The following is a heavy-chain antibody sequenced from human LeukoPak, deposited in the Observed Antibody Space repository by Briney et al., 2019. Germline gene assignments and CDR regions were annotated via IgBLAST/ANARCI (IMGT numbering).Heavy chain of an antibody. D-gene: IGHD3-10*01. CDR1: GFTFSNYA. CDR2: ISGRDDTT. J-gene: IGHJ4*02. V-gene: IGHV3-23*01. Sequence: PGGSLRLSCAASGFTFSNYAMSWVRQTPGKGLESVSVISGRDDTTHYADSVKGRITISRDNSKNTLYLQMNSLRAEDTALYYCAKAGYYAPGTYRPFDYWGQGTLVTVSS. CDR3: AKAGYYAPGTYRPFDY.